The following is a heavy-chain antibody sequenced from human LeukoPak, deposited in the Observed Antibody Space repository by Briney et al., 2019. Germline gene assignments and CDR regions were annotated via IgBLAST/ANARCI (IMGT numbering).Heavy chain of an antibody. J-gene: IGHJ4*02. CDR2: ISGYNGNT. CDR1: GYTFTSYG. V-gene: IGHV1-18*01. Sequence: ASVKVSCKASGYTFTSYGISWVRQAPGQGLEWMGWISGYNGNTKYAQKVQGRVTMTTDTSTSTAYMELSSLRSEDTAVYYCARRPLYDFWSGYSPFDYWGQGTLVTVSS. CDR3: ARRPLYDFWSGYSPFDY. D-gene: IGHD3-3*01.